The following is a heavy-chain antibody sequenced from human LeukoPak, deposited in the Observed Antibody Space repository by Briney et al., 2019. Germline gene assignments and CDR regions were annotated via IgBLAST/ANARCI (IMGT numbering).Heavy chain of an antibody. J-gene: IGHJ5*02. V-gene: IGHV1-2*02. CDR2: INPNSGGT. Sequence: GASVKVSCKASGYTFTGYYMHWVRQAPGQGLEWMGWINPNSGGTNYAQKFQGRVTMTRDTSISTAYMELSRLRSDDTAVYYCARYDFWSGYYLAINWFDPWGQGTLVTVSS. CDR3: ARYDFWSGYYLAINWFDP. CDR1: GYTFTGYY. D-gene: IGHD3-3*01.